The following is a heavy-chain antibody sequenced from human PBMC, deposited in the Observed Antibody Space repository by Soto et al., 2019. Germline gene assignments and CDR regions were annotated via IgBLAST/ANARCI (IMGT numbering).Heavy chain of an antibody. D-gene: IGHD3-10*01. CDR2: INAGNGNT. Sequence: ASVKVSCKASGYTFTSYAMHWVRQAPGQRLEWMGWINAGNGNTKYSQKFQGRVTITRDTSASTAYMELSSLRSEDTAVYYCAREINGSGPYGMDVWGQGTTVTVSS. CDR3: AREINGSGPYGMDV. CDR1: GYTFTSYA. J-gene: IGHJ6*02. V-gene: IGHV1-3*01.